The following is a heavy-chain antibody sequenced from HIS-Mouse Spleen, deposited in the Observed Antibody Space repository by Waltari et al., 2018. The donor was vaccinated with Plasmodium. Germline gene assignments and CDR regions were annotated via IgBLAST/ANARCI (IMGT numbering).Heavy chain of an antibody. V-gene: IGHV4-59*08. Sequence: QVQLQESGPGLVKPSETLSLTCTVSGGSISSYYWSWIRRPPGKGLEWIGYIYYSGSTNYNPSLKSRGTISVDTAKNPFSLKLSSVTAADTAVYYCARLRYSYGYFDYWGQGTLVTVSS. CDR3: ARLRYSYGYFDY. J-gene: IGHJ4*02. CDR2: IYYSGST. D-gene: IGHD5-18*01. CDR1: GGSISSYY.